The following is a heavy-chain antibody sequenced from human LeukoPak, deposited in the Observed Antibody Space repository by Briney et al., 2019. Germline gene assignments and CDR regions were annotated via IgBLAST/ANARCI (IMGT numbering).Heavy chain of an antibody. V-gene: IGHV3-23*01. J-gene: IGHJ5*02. Sequence: GGSLRLSCAASGFTFSSYAMSWVRQAPGKGLEWVSAISGSGGSTYYADSVKGRFTISRDNSKNTLYLQMTSLRAEDTAVYYCAKGPAASIADNWFDPWGQGTLVTVSS. D-gene: IGHD6-6*01. CDR2: ISGSGGST. CDR1: GFTFSSYA. CDR3: AKGPAASIADNWFDP.